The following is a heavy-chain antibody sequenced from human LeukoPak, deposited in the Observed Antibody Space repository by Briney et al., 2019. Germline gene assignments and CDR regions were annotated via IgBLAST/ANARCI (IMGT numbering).Heavy chain of an antibody. V-gene: IGHV3-7*03. CDR2: IKQDGSEK. CDR1: GFTFSNHW. Sequence: PGGSLRLSCAASGFTFSNHWMTWVRQAPGKGLEWVANIKQDGSEKYYVDSVKGRFTITRDNGKKSLYLQMNSLRAEDAATYYCARVARAFDYWGQGTLVTVSS. CDR3: ARVARAFDY. J-gene: IGHJ4*02.